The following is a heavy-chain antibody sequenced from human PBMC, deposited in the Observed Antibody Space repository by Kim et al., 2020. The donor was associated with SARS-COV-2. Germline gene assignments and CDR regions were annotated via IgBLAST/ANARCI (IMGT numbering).Heavy chain of an antibody. D-gene: IGHD3-22*01. Sequence: GGSLRLSCAASGFTFSSYSMNWVRQAPGKGLEWVSYISSSSSNKYYADSVKGRFTISRDNAKNSLYLQMNSLRDEDTAVYYCAKVGASITMIVVFHYFDYWGEGTLGTVSS. CDR3: AKVGASITMIVVFHYFDY. CDR2: ISSSSSNK. J-gene: IGHJ4*02. V-gene: IGHV3-48*02. CDR1: GFTFSSYS.